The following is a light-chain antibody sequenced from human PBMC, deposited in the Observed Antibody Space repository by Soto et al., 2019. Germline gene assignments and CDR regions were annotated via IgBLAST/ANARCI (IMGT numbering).Light chain of an antibody. CDR2: GNT. J-gene: IGLJ1*01. CDR3: QSHDSCLHASV. Sequence: QSVLTQPPSVSGAPGQRVTISCTGSSSNIGAGYDVHWYLQLPGTAPKLLIYGNTNRPSGVPDRFSGSKSGSSASLAITGLQAEDEADYYCQSHDSCLHASVFGTGTKVTVL. CDR1: SSNIGAGYD. V-gene: IGLV1-40*01.